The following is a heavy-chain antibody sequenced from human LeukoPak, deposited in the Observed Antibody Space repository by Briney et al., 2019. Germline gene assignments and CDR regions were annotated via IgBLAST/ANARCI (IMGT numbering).Heavy chain of an antibody. V-gene: IGHV3-21*04. CDR3: ARLSGPGSGWTTLDY. J-gene: IGHJ4*02. D-gene: IGHD6-19*01. Sequence: GGSLRLSCAASGFTFSSYTMNWVRQAPGKGLEWVSSISSSSSYIYYADSVKGRFTISRDTAKNSPYLQMNSLRAVDTALYYCARLSGPGSGWTTLDYWGQGTLVTVSS. CDR1: GFTFSSYT. CDR2: ISSSSSYI.